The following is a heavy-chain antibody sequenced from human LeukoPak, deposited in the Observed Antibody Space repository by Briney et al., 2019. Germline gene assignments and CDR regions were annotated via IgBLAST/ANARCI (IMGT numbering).Heavy chain of an antibody. CDR1: GGSISSSSYY. J-gene: IGHJ5*02. Sequence: SETLSLTCIVSGGSISSSSYYWGWIRQPPGKGLEWIGSIYYSGSTNYNPSLKSRVTISVDTSKNQFSLKLSSVTAADTAVYYCARSRYIVVVPAAMLGPSRNWFDPWGQGTLVTVSS. CDR2: IYYSGST. V-gene: IGHV4-39*07. CDR3: ARSRYIVVVPAAMLGPSRNWFDP. D-gene: IGHD2-2*01.